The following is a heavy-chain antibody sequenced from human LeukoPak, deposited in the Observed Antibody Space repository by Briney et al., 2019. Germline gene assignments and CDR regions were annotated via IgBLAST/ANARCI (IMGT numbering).Heavy chain of an antibody. Sequence: PSETLSLTCTVSGGSISFGNYYWGCIRQPPGKGLEWIGGFYYSGSTYDNPSLKSRVTISVDTSKNQFSLTLSSVTAADTAVYYCARGAKPAAFDYWGQGTLVTVSS. V-gene: IGHV4-39*07. CDR3: ARGAKPAAFDY. D-gene: IGHD6-25*01. CDR1: GGSISFGNYY. CDR2: FYYSGST. J-gene: IGHJ4*02.